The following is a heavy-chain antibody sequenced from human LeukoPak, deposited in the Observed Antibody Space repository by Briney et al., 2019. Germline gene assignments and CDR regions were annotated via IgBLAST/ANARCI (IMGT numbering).Heavy chain of an antibody. V-gene: IGHV3-64D*09. Sequence: GGSLSPSPAVSIVRPSVVTTRAGSQAPGKGLEYVSAISDSGGSTYYADSVKGRFTISSDNSKNTLYLQMRSLRADDTPVYFCVRGYSFGPYGMDVLGQGTTVTVSS. CDR1: IVRPSVVTT. CDR2: ISDSGGST. D-gene: IGHD2-15*01. J-gene: IGHJ6*02. CDR3: VRGYSFGPYGMDV.